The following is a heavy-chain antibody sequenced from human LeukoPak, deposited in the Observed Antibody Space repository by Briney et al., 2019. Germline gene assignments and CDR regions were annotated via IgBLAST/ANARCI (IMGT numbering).Heavy chain of an antibody. J-gene: IGHJ4*02. D-gene: IGHD3-3*01. CDR1: GFPFTIYT. Sequence: GGSLRLSCEASGFPFTIYTMIWVRQAPGKGLEWVSSISSSGTSRYYADSVRGRVTISRDNAENSLSLQMNSLRLDDTAVYYCARVFDGFDYWGQGTLVTVSS. CDR3: ARVFDGFDY. V-gene: IGHV3-21*01. CDR2: ISSSGTSR.